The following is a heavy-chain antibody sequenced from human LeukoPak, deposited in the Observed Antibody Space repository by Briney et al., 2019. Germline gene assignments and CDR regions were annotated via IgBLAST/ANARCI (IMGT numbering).Heavy chain of an antibody. Sequence: PSETLSLTCTVSGGSISSGSYYWSWIRQPAGKGLEWIGRIYTSGSTNYNPSLKSRVTISVDTSKNQFSLKLSSVTAADTAVYYCAREDAGGELLHYYYYMDVWGKGTTVTVSS. CDR3: AREDAGGELLHYYYYMDV. CDR2: IYTSGST. D-gene: IGHD1-26*01. V-gene: IGHV4-61*02. J-gene: IGHJ6*03. CDR1: GGSISSGSYY.